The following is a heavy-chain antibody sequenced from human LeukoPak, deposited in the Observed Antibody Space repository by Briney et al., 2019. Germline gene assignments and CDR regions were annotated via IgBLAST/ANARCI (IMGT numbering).Heavy chain of an antibody. CDR3: AKPGIPVASDAFDI. CDR1: GGTFSSYA. D-gene: IGHD1-14*01. Sequence: SVKVSCKASGGTFSSYAISWVRQAPGQGLEWMGGIIPIFGTANYAQKFQGRVTITADESTSTAYMELSSLRSEDTAVYYCAKPGIPVASDAFDIWGQGTMVTVSS. V-gene: IGHV1-69*01. J-gene: IGHJ3*02. CDR2: IIPIFGTA.